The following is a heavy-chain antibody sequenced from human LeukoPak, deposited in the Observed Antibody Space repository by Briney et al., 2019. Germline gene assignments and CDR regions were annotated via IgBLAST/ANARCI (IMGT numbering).Heavy chain of an antibody. Sequence: PSETLSLACTVSGAPISSPSYYWGWIRQSPGKGLEGVGSFYYSGSTYYNPSLKSRVTISLDTSKNQFSLKLSSVTAADTAVYYCARALYSYGYGLSDYWGQGTLVTVSS. J-gene: IGHJ4*02. D-gene: IGHD5-12*01. CDR3: ARALYSYGYGLSDY. V-gene: IGHV4-39*07. CDR2: FYYSGST. CDR1: GAPISSPSYY.